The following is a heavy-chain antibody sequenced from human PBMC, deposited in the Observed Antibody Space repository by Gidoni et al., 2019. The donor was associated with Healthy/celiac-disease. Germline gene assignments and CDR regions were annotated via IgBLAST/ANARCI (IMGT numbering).Heavy chain of an antibody. J-gene: IGHJ6*02. V-gene: IGHV4-59*12. CDR2: IYYSGST. CDR3: AGMQTPHYYYYYGMDV. Sequence: QVQLQESGPGLVKPSETLSLTCTVPGGSISRYYWSWIRQPPGKGLEWIGYIYYSGSTDYNPSLKSRVTISVDTSKNQFSLKLSSVTAADTAVYYCAGMQTPHYYYYYGMDVWGQGTTVTVSS. CDR1: GGSISRYY.